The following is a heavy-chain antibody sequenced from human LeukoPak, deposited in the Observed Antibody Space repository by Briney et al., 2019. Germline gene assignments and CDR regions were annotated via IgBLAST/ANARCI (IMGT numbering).Heavy chain of an antibody. CDR2: ISSSGSTI. J-gene: IGHJ4*02. D-gene: IGHD2-15*01. Sequence: AGGSLTLPCAASGFTFSRYEMNWVRQATGKGLEWVSYISSSGSTIYYADSVKGRFTISRDNAKNSLYLQMISLRAEDTAVYYCAKGYCSGGSCYEGNYWGQGTLVTVSS. CDR3: AKGYCSGGSCYEGNY. V-gene: IGHV3-48*03. CDR1: GFTFSRYE.